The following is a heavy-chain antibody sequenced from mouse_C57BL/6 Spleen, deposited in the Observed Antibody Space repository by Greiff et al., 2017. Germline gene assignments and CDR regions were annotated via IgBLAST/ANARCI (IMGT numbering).Heavy chain of an antibody. D-gene: IGHD2-5*01. J-gene: IGHJ4*01. Sequence: QVQLKESGPGLVQPSQCLSITCTVSGFSFTSYGVHWVRQSPGKGLEWLGVIWRGGSTDYNAAFISRLSISKDNSKSQVFFKMNSLQADDTAIYYCARGGYSNYNAMDYWGQGTSVTVSS. CDR1: GFSFTSYG. V-gene: IGHV2-2*01. CDR2: IWRGGST. CDR3: ARGGYSNYNAMDY.